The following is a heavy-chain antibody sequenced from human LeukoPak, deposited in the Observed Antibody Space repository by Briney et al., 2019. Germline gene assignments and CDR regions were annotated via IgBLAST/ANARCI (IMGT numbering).Heavy chain of an antibody. Sequence: GGSLRLSCAASGFTFSSYSKNWVRQAPGKGLEWVSSISSSSSYIYYADSVKGRFTISRDNAKNSLYLQMNSLRAEDTAVYYCAREVIAVAGSRFDYWGQGTLVTVSS. CDR3: AREVIAVAGSRFDY. D-gene: IGHD6-19*01. V-gene: IGHV3-21*01. CDR2: ISSSSSYI. J-gene: IGHJ4*02. CDR1: GFTFSSYS.